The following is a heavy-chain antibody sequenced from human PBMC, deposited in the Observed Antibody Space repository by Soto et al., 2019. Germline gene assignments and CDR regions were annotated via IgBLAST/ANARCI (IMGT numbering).Heavy chain of an antibody. J-gene: IGHJ4*02. D-gene: IGHD4-17*01. Sequence: QVQLVESGGGVVQPGRSLRLSCAASGFTFSSYAMHWVRQAPGKGLEWVAVISYDGSNKYYADSVKGRFTISRDNAKNTLYLQMNSLRAEDAAVYYCASHYGDYATAFDDWGQGTLVTVSS. CDR1: GFTFSSYA. V-gene: IGHV3-30-3*01. CDR3: ASHYGDYATAFDD. CDR2: ISYDGSNK.